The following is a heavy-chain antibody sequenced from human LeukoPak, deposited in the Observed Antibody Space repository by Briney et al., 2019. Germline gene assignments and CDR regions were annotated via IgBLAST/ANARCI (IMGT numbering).Heavy chain of an antibody. CDR1: GFTFSSYW. CDR3: VRDGDDFNFDY. D-gene: IGHD5-24*01. J-gene: IGHJ4*02. CDR2: VKGDGSFT. V-gene: IGHV3-74*01. Sequence: GGSLRLSCAGSGFTFSSYWMHWVRQAPGKGLVWGSRVKGDGSFTNYADSVYGRFTISRDNAKNTLYLHMHSLRAEDTAVYYCVRDGDDFNFDYWGQGNLVTVSS.